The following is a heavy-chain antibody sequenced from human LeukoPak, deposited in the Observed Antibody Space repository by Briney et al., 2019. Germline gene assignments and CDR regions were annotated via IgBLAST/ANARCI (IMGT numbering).Heavy chain of an antibody. Sequence: GASVKVSCKASGYTFTGYYMHWVRQAPGQGLEWMGWINPNSGGTNYAQEFQGRVTMTRDTSISTAYMELSRLRSDDTAVYYCASRTSTVTTVEGDGFDIWGQGTMVTVSS. J-gene: IGHJ3*02. D-gene: IGHD4-17*01. CDR3: ASRTSTVTTVEGDGFDI. CDR2: INPNSGGT. CDR1: GYTFTGYY. V-gene: IGHV1-2*02.